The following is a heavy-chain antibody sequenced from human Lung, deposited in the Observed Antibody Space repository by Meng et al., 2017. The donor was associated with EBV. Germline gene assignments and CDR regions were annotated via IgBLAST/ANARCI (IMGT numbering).Heavy chain of an antibody. CDR3: ARGGTSSAPFDY. CDR1: GGSVSSGSYY. J-gene: IGHJ4*02. V-gene: IGHV4-61*01. Sequence: QVRLQESGPGLVKPSETLSLTGTVSGGSVSSGSYYWSWIRQPPGKGLEWIGYIYYSGSTNYNPSLKSRVTISVDTSKNQFSLSLNSVTAADTAVYYCARGGTSSAPFDYWGQGTLVTVSS. D-gene: IGHD2-2*01. CDR2: IYYSGST.